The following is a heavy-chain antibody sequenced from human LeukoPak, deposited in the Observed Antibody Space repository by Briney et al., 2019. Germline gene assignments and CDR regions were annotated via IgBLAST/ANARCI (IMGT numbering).Heavy chain of an antibody. J-gene: IGHJ4*02. CDR3: AKDHPKWESQGKHFFDS. D-gene: IGHD1-26*01. CDR2: TIWNGNKM. Sequence: GGSLRLSCTASGFTFDNFWMHWVRHAPGKGLEWVSGTIWNGNKMGYAASVKGRFNISRDNAKNSMYLQMNSLSPEDTALYYCAKDHPKWESQGKHFFDSWGQGNLVTVSS. V-gene: IGHV3-9*01. CDR1: GFTFDNFW.